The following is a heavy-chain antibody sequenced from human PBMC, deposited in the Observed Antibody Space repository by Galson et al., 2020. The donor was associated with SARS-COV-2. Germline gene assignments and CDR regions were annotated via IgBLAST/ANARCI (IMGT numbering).Heavy chain of an antibody. Sequence: SETLSLTCAVYGGSFRNYYWTWIRQSPEKGLEWLGEINHRGSTNYNPSLKSRVAMSVDASKNQFSLSLSSVTAADTAVYYCARGAEERRIIVVVPSCYSYMDVWGSGTTVTVSS. CDR3: ARGAEERRIIVVVPSCYSYMDV. D-gene: IGHD3-22*01. V-gene: IGHV4-34*01. CDR2: INHRGST. J-gene: IGHJ6*03. CDR1: GGSFRNYY.